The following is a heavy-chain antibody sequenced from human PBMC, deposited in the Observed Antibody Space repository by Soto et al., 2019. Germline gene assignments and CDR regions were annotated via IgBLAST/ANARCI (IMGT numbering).Heavy chain of an antibody. Sequence: GGSLRLSCAASGFTFSSDWMSWVRQAPGKGLEWVANIKQDGSEKYYVDSVKGRFTISRDNAKNSLYLQMNSLRAEDTAGYYCASLLQLWHDYWGQGTLVTVSS. CDR1: GFTFSSDW. V-gene: IGHV3-7*03. CDR2: IKQDGSEK. J-gene: IGHJ4*02. CDR3: ASLLQLWHDY. D-gene: IGHD5-18*01.